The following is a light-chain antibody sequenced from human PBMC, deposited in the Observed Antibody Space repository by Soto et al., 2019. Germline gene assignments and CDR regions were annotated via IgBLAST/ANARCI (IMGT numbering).Light chain of an antibody. J-gene: IGKJ1*01. CDR2: DAS. CDR3: QQFNNWPRT. Sequence: EIAMTQPPATLSVSPGERATLSCRASQSVSSKLAWYQQKPGQAPRLLIYDASTRATGIPARFSGSGSGTEFTLTISSLQSEDFAVYYCQQFNNWPRTFGQGPKVDIK. V-gene: IGKV3-15*01. CDR1: QSVSSK.